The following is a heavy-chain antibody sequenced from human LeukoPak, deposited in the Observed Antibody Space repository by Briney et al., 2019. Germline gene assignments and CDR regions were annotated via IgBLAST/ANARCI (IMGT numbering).Heavy chain of an antibody. J-gene: IGHJ3*02. Sequence: GGSLRLSCAASGFTFSSYAMSWVRQAPGKGLEWVSAITSSGGSTYYADSVKGRFTISRDNSKNTLYLQINSLRAEDTAVYYCATGGPNWPSEPFDIWGQGTMVTVS. CDR3: ATGGPNWPSEPFDI. CDR2: ITSSGGST. CDR1: GFTFSSYA. V-gene: IGHV3-23*01. D-gene: IGHD1-1*01.